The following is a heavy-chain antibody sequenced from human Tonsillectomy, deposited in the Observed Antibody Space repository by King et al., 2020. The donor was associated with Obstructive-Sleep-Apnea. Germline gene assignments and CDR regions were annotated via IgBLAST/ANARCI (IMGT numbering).Heavy chain of an antibody. CDR1: GGSISSSSYY. CDR2: IYYIGST. V-gene: IGHV4-39*07. Sequence: LQLQESGPGLVKPSETLSLTCTVSGGSISSSSYYWGWIRPPPGKGLEGIGSIYYIGSTYYNPSLKSRVTISVDTSKNHLSLKLSSVTAAATAVYYCSRTSRDYYDSSGYDYWGQGPLVTVSS. CDR3: SRTSRDYYDSSGYDY. J-gene: IGHJ4*02. D-gene: IGHD3-22*01.